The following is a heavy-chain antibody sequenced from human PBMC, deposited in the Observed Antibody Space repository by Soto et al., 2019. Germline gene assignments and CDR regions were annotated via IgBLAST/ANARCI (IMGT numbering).Heavy chain of an antibody. V-gene: IGHV4-30-2*01. J-gene: IGHJ4*02. CDR2: IYHSGST. CDR1: GGSISSGGYS. Sequence: PSETLSLTCAVSGGSISSGGYSWSWILHPPGKGLEWIGYIYHSGSTYYNPSLKSRVTISVDRSKNQFSLKLSSVTAADTAVYYCARASHCSGGSCYSYYFDYWGQGTLVTVSS. D-gene: IGHD2-15*01. CDR3: ARASHCSGGSCYSYYFDY.